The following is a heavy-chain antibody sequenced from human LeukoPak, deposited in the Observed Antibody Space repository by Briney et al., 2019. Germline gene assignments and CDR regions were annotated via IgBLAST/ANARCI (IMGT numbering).Heavy chain of an antibody. CDR2: ISGSGGST. Sequence: GGTLRLSCAASGFTFSSYGMSWVRQAPGKGLEWVSAISGSGGSTYYADSVKGRFTISRDNSKNTLYLQMNSLRAEDTAVYYCAKDLEMATIDYRGQGTLVTVSS. D-gene: IGHD5-24*01. CDR3: AKDLEMATIDY. V-gene: IGHV3-23*01. CDR1: GFTFSSYG. J-gene: IGHJ4*02.